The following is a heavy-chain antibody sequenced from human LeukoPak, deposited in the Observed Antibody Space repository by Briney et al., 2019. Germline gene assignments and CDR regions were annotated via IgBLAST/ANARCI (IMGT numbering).Heavy chain of an antibody. D-gene: IGHD1-26*01. CDR1: GFTFSTYR. V-gene: IGHV3-48*02. J-gene: IGHJ4*02. CDR2: ISSGSNTI. CDR3: ARGSYYAPYYFDY. Sequence: GGSLRLSCAASGFTFSTYRMNWVRQAPGKGLEWLSYISSGSNTIFYADSVKGRFTISRDNAKNSLFLQVNSLRDEDSAVYYCARGSYYAPYYFDYWGQGTLVTVSS.